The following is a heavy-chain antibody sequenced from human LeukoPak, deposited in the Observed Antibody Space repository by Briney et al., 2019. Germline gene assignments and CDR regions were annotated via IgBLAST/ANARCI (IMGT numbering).Heavy chain of an antibody. Sequence: PSETLSLTCTVSGGSISSSSYYWGWIRQPPGKGLEWIGSINYSGSTYYNPSLKSRATISVDTSKNQFSLKVSSVTAADTAVYYCARLPVFHTGYSFYYMDVWGKGTTVTISS. CDR3: ARLPVFHTGYSFYYMDV. D-gene: IGHD2-21*01. J-gene: IGHJ6*03. CDR1: GGSISSSSYY. V-gene: IGHV4-39*01. CDR2: INYSGST.